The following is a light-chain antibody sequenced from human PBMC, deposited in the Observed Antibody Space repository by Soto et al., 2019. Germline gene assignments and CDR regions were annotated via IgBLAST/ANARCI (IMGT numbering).Light chain of an antibody. CDR1: RSVSSNY. Sequence: EIVLTQSPGTLSLSPGETATLSCRASRSVSSNYLAWYQQRPGQAPRLLINRSSNRATGIPDRFTGSGSGTDFTLTINRLEPADFAVYYCQQYGSSPKTFGQGTKVDIK. V-gene: IGKV3-20*01. CDR2: RSS. J-gene: IGKJ1*01. CDR3: QQYGSSPKT.